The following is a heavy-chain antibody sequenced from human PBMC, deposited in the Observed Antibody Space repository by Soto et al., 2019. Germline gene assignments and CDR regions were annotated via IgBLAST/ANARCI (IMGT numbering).Heavy chain of an antibody. CDR1: GGSISSYY. D-gene: IGHD6-19*01. J-gene: IGHJ4*02. CDR3: ARLPYSCGWYGFDY. Sequence: PSETLSLTCTVSGGSISSYYWSWIRQPPGKGLEWIGYIYYSGSTNYNPSLKGRVTISVDTSKNQFSLKLSSVTAADTAVYYCARLPYSCGWYGFDYWGQGTLVTVSS. CDR2: IYYSGST. V-gene: IGHV4-59*08.